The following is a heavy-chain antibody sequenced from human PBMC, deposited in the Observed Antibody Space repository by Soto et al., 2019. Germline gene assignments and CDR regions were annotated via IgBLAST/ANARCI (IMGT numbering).Heavy chain of an antibody. CDR2: INHSGST. Sequence: PSETLSLTCAVYGVSFSGYYWGWIRQPPGKGLEWIGEINHSGSTNYNPSLKSRVTISVDTSKNQCSQKLSSGTAADTAVYYCARVPRRYCSSGKCYYYSMDVWGQWTTATVSS. CDR1: GVSFSGYY. CDR3: ARVPRRYCSSGKCYYYSMDV. J-gene: IGHJ6*02. V-gene: IGHV4-34*01. D-gene: IGHD3-10*01.